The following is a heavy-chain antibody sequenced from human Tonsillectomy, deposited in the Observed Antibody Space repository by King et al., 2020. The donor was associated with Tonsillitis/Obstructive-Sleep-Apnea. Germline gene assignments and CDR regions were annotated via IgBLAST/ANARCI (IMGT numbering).Heavy chain of an antibody. Sequence: QLQESGPGLVKPSETLSLTCTVSGVSISSTSYQWGWIRQPPGKGLEWIASIFYSGSTYYNPSLKSRVTISVDTSKNQISLKLSSVTAADTAVYYCARVHPDYYYDIGYPYYFDYWGQGTLVTVSS. CDR3: ARVHPDYYYDIGYPYYFDY. D-gene: IGHD3-16*01. CDR1: GVSISSTSYQ. J-gene: IGHJ4*02. CDR2: IFYSGST. V-gene: IGHV4-39*01.